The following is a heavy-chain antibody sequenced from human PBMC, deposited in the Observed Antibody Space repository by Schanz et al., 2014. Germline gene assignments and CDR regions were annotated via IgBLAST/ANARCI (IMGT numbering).Heavy chain of an antibody. CDR3: AVLGGFGELPLDY. V-gene: IGHV3-66*03. Sequence: EMQLVESGGGLIQPGGSLRLACGASGFSVTSHYMSWVRQTPGKGLECVSLIHSGGNTYYADSVKGRFTISRDNSKNTLYLQMNSLRAEDTAVYYCAVLGGFGELPLDYRGQGTLVTVSS. D-gene: IGHD3-10*01. CDR1: GFSVTSHY. J-gene: IGHJ4*02. CDR2: IHSGGNT.